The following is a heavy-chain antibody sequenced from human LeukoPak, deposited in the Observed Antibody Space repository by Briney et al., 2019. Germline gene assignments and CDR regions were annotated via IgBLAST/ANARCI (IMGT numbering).Heavy chain of an antibody. Sequence: GGSLRLSCAASGFTFDDYAMHWVRQGPGKGLEWVSGISWNSNSIGYADSVKGRFTISRDNAKNSLYLQMNSLRAEDTALYYCAKAIGIAAAGTPSLVYWGQGTLVTVSS. V-gene: IGHV3-9*01. J-gene: IGHJ4*02. D-gene: IGHD6-13*01. CDR1: GFTFDDYA. CDR2: ISWNSNSI. CDR3: AKAIGIAAAGTPSLVY.